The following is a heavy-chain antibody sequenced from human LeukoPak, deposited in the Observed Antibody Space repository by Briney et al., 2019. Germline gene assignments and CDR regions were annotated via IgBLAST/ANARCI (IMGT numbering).Heavy chain of an antibody. CDR1: GGSISSYY. D-gene: IGHD5-18*01. J-gene: IGHJ4*02. CDR2: IYYSGST. Sequence: SETLSLTCTVSGGSISSYYWSWIRQPPGKGLEWIGYIYYSGSTNYNPSLKSRVTISVDTSKNQFSLKLSSVTAADTAVYYCARHMTNTVPDTAMVREDWGQGTLVTVSS. CDR3: ARHMTNTVPDTAMVRED. V-gene: IGHV4-59*08.